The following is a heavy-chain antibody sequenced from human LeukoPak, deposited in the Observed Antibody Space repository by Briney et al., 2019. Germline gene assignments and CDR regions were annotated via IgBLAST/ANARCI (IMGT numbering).Heavy chain of an antibody. J-gene: IGHJ5*02. CDR3: ARSGTTNNWFDP. D-gene: IGHD1-7*01. V-gene: IGHV4-39*01. Sequence: SETLSLTCTVSGGSISSSSYYWGWIRQPPGKGLEWIGSIYYSGSTYYNPSLKSRVTISVDTSKNQFSLKLSSVTAADTAVYYCARSGTTNNWFDPWGQGTLVTVSS. CDR2: IYYSGST. CDR1: GGSISSSSYY.